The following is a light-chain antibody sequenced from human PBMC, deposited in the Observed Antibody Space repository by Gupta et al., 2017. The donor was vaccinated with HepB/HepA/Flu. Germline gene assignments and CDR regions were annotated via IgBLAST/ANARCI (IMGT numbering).Light chain of an antibody. CDR3: SSYTSSSTVV. Sequence: QSALNQPASVSGSPGQSITISCTGTSSDVGGYNSVSWYQQHPGKAPKLMIYDVSNRPSGVSNRFSGSKSGNTASLTISGLQAEDDADYYCSSYTSSSTVVFGGGTKLTVL. CDR1: SSDVGGYNS. J-gene: IGLJ2*01. CDR2: DVS. V-gene: IGLV2-14*03.